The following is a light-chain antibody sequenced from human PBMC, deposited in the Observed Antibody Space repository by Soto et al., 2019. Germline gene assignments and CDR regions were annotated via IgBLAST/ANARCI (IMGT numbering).Light chain of an antibody. V-gene: IGLV3-21*04. CDR3: QVWDSSSDHVV. J-gene: IGLJ2*01. CDR1: NIGSKS. CDR2: YDS. Sequence: SSELTQPPSVSVAPGKTARSTCGGNNIGSKSVHWYQQKPGQAPVLVIYYDSDRPSGIPERFSGSNSGNTATLTISRVEAGDEADYYCQVWDSSSDHVVFGGGTKLTVI.